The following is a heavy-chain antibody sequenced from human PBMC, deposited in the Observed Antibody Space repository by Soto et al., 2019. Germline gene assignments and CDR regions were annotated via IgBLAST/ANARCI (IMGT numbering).Heavy chain of an antibody. Sequence: SETLSLTCAVYGGSFSGYYWSWIRQPPGKGLEWIGEINHSGSTNYNPSLKSRVTISVDTSKNQFSLKLSSVTAADTAVYYCASKSYDILTGYYAYGMDVWGQGTTVTAP. J-gene: IGHJ6*02. CDR2: INHSGST. V-gene: IGHV4-34*01. D-gene: IGHD3-9*01. CDR1: GGSFSGYY. CDR3: ASKSYDILTGYYAYGMDV.